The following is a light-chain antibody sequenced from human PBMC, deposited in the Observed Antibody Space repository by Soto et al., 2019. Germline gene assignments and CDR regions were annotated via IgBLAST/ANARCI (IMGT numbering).Light chain of an antibody. CDR3: AVWDDTLNGPV. CDR1: NSNIGSKN. V-gene: IGLV1-44*01. J-gene: IGLJ3*02. CDR2: RNN. Sequence: QSVLTQPPSASGTPGQRVTISCSGRNSNIGSKNVNWYRQFPGTAPKLLIYRNNQRYSGVPDRVSASKSGTSASLAISGLQSEDEADHYCAVWDDTLNGPVFGGGTQLTVL.